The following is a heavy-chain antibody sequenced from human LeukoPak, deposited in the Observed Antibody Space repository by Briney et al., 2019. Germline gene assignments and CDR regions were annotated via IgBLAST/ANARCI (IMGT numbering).Heavy chain of an antibody. CDR3: ARVRISLIRGIITNYGLDV. CDR2: ISNNGNIK. J-gene: IGHJ6*02. D-gene: IGHD3-10*01. V-gene: IGHV3-30*03. CDR1: EFTFSNYS. Sequence: PGRSLRLSCAASEFTFSNYSLHWVRRAPGKGPEWVAVISNNGNIKYYVDSVKGRFTISRDNSKNTLYLQMNSLRTEDTAVYYCARVRISLIRGIITNYGLDVWGQGTTVTVSS.